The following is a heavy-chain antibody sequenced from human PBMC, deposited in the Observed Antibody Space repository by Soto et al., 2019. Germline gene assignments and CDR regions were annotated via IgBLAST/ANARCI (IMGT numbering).Heavy chain of an antibody. CDR2: INPNSGGT. CDR3: ARASVRSSRYCSSTSCYLRRDNWFDP. J-gene: IGHJ5*02. V-gene: IGHV1-2*02. D-gene: IGHD2-2*01. Sequence: ASVKVSCKASGYTFTGYYMHWVRQAPGQGLEWMGWINPNSGGTNYAQKFQGRVTMTRDTSISTAYMELSRLRSDDTAVYYCARASVRSSRYCSSTSCYLRRDNWFDPWGQGTLVTVPQ. CDR1: GYTFTGYY.